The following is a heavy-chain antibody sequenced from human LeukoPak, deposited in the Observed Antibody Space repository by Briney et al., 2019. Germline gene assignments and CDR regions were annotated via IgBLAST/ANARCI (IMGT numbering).Heavy chain of an antibody. CDR2: IHTSGST. D-gene: IGHD2-15*01. CDR1: GVSISSYY. V-gene: IGHV4-4*07. CDR3: ARDHCSGGSCYVDY. Sequence: PSETLSLTCNVSGVSISSYYWSWIRQPAGKGLEWIGRIHTSGSTNYNPSLKSRVTISVDTSKNQFSLKLSSVTAADTAVYYCARDHCSGGSCYVDYWGQGTLVTVSS. J-gene: IGHJ4*02.